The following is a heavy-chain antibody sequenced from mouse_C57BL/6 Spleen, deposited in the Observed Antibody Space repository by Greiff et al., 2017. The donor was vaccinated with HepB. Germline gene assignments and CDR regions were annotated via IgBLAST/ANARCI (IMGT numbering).Heavy chain of an antibody. CDR2: IYPGDGDT. CDR1: GYAFSSSW. Sequence: QVHVKQSGPELVKPGASVKISCKASGYAFSSSWMNWVKQRPGKGLEWIGRIYPGDGDTNYNGKFKGKATLTADKSSSTAYMQLSSLTSEDSAVYFCAAYGNYWYFDVWGTGTTVTVSS. D-gene: IGHD2-1*01. V-gene: IGHV1-82*01. CDR3: AAYGNYWYFDV. J-gene: IGHJ1*03.